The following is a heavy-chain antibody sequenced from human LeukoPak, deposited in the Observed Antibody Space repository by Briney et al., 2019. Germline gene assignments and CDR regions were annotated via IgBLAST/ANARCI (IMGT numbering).Heavy chain of an antibody. CDR1: GASISSHY. Sequence: SETLSLTCAVSGASISSHYWSWIRQPPGKGLGWIGYTSGSISDNPSLKSRVAVSVDPSQNQVSLSLTSVTAADTAVYYCARVLAIFGLDTTDFYMDVWGKGTTVTVSS. J-gene: IGHJ6*03. D-gene: IGHD3/OR15-3a*01. CDR3: ARVLAIFGLDTTDFYMDV. V-gene: IGHV4-59*11. CDR2: TSGSI.